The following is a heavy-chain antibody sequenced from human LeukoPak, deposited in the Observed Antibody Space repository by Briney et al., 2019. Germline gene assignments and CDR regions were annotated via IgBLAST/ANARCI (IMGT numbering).Heavy chain of an antibody. V-gene: IGHV4-39*01. CDR2: IYYSGST. CDR3: ARLPYYCDSSGYYYSWYYFDY. Sequence: SETLSLTCTVSGGSISSSSYYWGWIRQPPGKGLEWIGSIYYSGSTYYNPSLKSRVTISVDTSKNQFSLKLSSVTAADTAVYYCARLPYYCDSSGYYYSWYYFDYWGQGTLVTVSS. CDR1: GGSISSSSYY. D-gene: IGHD3-22*01. J-gene: IGHJ4*02.